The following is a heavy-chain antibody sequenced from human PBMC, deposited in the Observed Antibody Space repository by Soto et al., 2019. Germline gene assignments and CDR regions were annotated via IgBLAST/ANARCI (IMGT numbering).Heavy chain of an antibody. CDR1: GFTFDDYG. CDR2: IYSGGST. D-gene: IGHD5-18*01. J-gene: IGHJ4*02. CDR3: ARSGYSYGPFDY. Sequence: PGGSLRLSCAASGFTFDDYGMSWVRQAPGKGLEWVSVIYSGGSTYYADSVKGRFTISRDNSKNTLYLQMNSLRAEDTAVYYCARSGYSYGPFDYWGQGTLVTVSS. V-gene: IGHV3-53*01.